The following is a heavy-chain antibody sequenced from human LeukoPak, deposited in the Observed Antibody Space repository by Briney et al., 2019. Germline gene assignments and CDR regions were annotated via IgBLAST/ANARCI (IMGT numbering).Heavy chain of an antibody. CDR3: ARLKNYYYYMDV. J-gene: IGHJ6*03. CDR2: IYYSGST. CDR1: GGSISSYY. V-gene: IGHV4-59*01. Sequence: SETLSLTCTVSGGSISSYYWSWIRQPPGKGLEWIGYIYYSGSTNYNPSLKSRVTISVDTSKNQFSLKLSSVTAADTAVYYCARLKNYYYYMDVWGKGTTVTVSS.